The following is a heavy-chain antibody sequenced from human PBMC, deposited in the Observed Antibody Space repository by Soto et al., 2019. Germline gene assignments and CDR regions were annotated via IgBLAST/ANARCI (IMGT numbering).Heavy chain of an antibody. V-gene: IGHV4-34*01. D-gene: IGHD1-1*01. CDR1: GQSFSGHS. Sequence: QVQLQQWGAGLVKPSETLSLSCAVYGQSFSGHSWAWIRQPPGKGLEWIGENNESVSTYYNPSLKSRVTISTDTSTNQFSLKPSSVSAAATAAYFCARGSGIVALPGELEDVKYDYWGQETLVNVSS. J-gene: IGHJ4*02. CDR3: ARGSGIVALPGELEDVKYDY. CDR2: NNESVST.